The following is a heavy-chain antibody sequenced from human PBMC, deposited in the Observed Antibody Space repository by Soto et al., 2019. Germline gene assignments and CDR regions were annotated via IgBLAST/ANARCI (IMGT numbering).Heavy chain of an antibody. Sequence: PSETLSLTCAVYGGSFSGYYWSWIRQPPGKGLEWIGEINHSGSTNYNPSLKSRVTISVDTSKNQFSLKLSSVTAADTAVYYCARGRTGAFQHWGQGTPVTVSS. V-gene: IGHV4-34*01. CDR1: GGSFSGYY. J-gene: IGHJ1*01. CDR2: INHSGST. CDR3: ARGRTGAFQH. D-gene: IGHD1-1*01.